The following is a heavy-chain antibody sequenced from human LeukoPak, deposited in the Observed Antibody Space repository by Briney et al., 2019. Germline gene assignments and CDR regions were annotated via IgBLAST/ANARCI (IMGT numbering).Heavy chain of an antibody. CDR2: IYHSGST. J-gene: IGHJ4*02. D-gene: IGHD6-6*01. CDR3: ASGRSSSSLNFDY. Sequence: SETLSLTRTVSGGSISSGGYYWSWIRQPPGKGLEWIGYIYHSGSTYYNPSLKSRVTISVDRSKNQFSLKLSSVTAADTAVYYCASGRSSSSLNFDYWGQGTLVTVSS. V-gene: IGHV4-30-2*01. CDR1: GGSISSGGYY.